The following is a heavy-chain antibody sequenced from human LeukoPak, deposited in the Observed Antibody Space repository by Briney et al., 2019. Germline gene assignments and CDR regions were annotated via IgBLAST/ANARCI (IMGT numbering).Heavy chain of an antibody. D-gene: IGHD6-19*01. J-gene: IGHJ3*02. Sequence: ASVNVSCKASGYTFTNYAMNWVRQATGQGLERMGWINTNTGNPTYAQGFTGRFVFSLDTSVSTAYLQISSLKAADTALYYCARVKRAVTSTGEAFDIWGLGTMVTVSS. CDR2: INTNTGNP. V-gene: IGHV7-4-1*02. CDR3: ARVKRAVTSTGEAFDI. CDR1: GYTFTNYA.